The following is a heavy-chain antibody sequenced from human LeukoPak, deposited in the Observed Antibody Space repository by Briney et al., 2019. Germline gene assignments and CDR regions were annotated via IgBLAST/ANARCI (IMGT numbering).Heavy chain of an antibody. V-gene: IGHV4-34*01. CDR2: INHSGST. Sequence: SETLSLTCAVYGGSFSHYYWSWIRQPPGKGLEWIGEINHSGSTNYDPPLKSRVTTSVNTTKTHFSLKLSSVTAAEAAVYYGARATMVGGRPLKDWGQGTLVTAS. CDR3: ARATMVGGRPLKD. J-gene: IGHJ4*02. D-gene: IGHD3-10*01. CDR1: GGSFSHYY.